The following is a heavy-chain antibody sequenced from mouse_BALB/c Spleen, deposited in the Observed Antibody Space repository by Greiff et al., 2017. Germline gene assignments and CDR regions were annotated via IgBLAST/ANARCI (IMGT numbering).Heavy chain of an antibody. CDR3: ARKARGTRYAMDY. D-gene: IGHD3-1*01. J-gene: IGHJ4*01. CDR1: GYTFTSYW. CDR2: INPSTGYT. V-gene: IGHV1-7*01. Sequence: QVQLQQSGAELAKPGASVSMSCTASGYTFTSYWMHWVKQRPGQGLEWIGYINPSTGYTEYNQKFKDKATLTADKSSSTAYMQLRMLTSEDSAVYYCARKARGTRYAMDYWGQGTSVTVSS.